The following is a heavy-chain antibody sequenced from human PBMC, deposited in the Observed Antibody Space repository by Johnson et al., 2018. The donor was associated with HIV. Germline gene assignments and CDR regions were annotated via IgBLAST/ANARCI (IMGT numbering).Heavy chain of an antibody. V-gene: IGHV3-30*03. D-gene: IGHD3/OR15-3a*01. CDR1: GFSFSNVW. CDR3: AMGTGDHDAFDI. J-gene: IGHJ3*02. CDR2: ISYDGSNK. Sequence: VQLVESGGGLVQPGGSLRLSCAASGFSFSNVWMHWVRQAPGKGLEWVAVISYDGSNKYYADSVKGRFTISRDNSKNTLYLQMNSLRAEDTAVYYCAMGTGDHDAFDIWGQGTMVTVSS.